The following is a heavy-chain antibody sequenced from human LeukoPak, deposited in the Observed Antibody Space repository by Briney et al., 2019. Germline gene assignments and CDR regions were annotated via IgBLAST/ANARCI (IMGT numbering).Heavy chain of an antibody. CDR3: ARGGDIVVVSAAIDSYYYYYMDV. CDR2: IYYSGST. Sequence: SETLSLTCTLSGGSISRYYWGWIRQPPGKGREWIGYIYYSGSTNYNPSLKRRVTISVDTSKNQFSLKLSSVTAADTAVYYCARGGDIVVVSAAIDSYYYYYMDVWGKGTTVTVSS. V-gene: IGHV4-59*01. J-gene: IGHJ6*03. CDR1: GGSISRYY. D-gene: IGHD2-2*01.